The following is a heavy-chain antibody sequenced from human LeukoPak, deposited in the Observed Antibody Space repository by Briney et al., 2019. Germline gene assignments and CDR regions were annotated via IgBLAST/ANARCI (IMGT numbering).Heavy chain of an antibody. V-gene: IGHV6-1*01. CDR3: AREDDLGISYYYYGMDV. D-gene: IGHD7-27*01. Sequence: SQTLSLACVISGDSVSSNSASWNWIRQSPSRGLEWLGRTYYRSKWYNDYAVSVKSRITINPDTSKNQFSLQLNSVTPEDTAVYYCAREDDLGISYYYYGMDVWGQGTTVTVSS. J-gene: IGHJ6*02. CDR2: TYYRSKWYN. CDR1: GDSVSSNSAS.